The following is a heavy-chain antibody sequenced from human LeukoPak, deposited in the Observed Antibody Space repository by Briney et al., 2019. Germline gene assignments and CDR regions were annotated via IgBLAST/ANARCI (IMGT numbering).Heavy chain of an antibody. V-gene: IGHV2-5*02. CDR1: GFSLSTSGVG. Sequence: SGPTLVKPTQTLTLTCTFSGFSLSTSGVGVGWIRQPPGKALEWLALIYWDDDKRYSPSLKSRLTITKDTSKNQVVLTMTNMDPVDTATYYCALKQWLVPEFDYWGQGTLVTVSS. CDR2: IYWDDDK. D-gene: IGHD6-19*01. CDR3: ALKQWLVPEFDY. J-gene: IGHJ4*02.